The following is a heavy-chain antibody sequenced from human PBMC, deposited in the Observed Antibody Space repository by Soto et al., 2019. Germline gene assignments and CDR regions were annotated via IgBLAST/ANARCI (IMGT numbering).Heavy chain of an antibody. J-gene: IGHJ5*02. CDR1: GFTFSSYG. CDR3: AKDRRSSGWGGFDP. CDR2: ISYDGSNK. D-gene: IGHD6-19*01. Sequence: GGSLRLSCAASGFTFSSYGMHWVRQAPGKGLEWVAVISYDGSNKYYADSVKGRFTISRDNSKNTLYLQMNSLRAEDTAVYYCAKDRRSSGWGGFDPWGQGTLVTVSS. V-gene: IGHV3-30*18.